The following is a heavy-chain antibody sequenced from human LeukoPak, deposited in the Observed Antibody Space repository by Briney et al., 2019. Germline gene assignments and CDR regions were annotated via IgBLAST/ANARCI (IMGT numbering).Heavy chain of an antibody. CDR2: IYYSGST. CDR3: AREPLDY. V-gene: IGHV4-59*01. Sequence: SETLSLTCTVSGGSISSYYLSWIRQPPGKGLEWIGYIYYSGSTNYNPSLKSRVTISVDTSKNQFSLKLSSVTAADTAVYYCAREPLDYWSQGTLVSVSS. J-gene: IGHJ4*02. CDR1: GGSISSYY.